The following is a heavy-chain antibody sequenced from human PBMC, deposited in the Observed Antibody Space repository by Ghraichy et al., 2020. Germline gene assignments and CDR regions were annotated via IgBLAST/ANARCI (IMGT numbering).Heavy chain of an antibody. CDR2: IYNNGNT. Sequence: SETLSLTCIVSGGSISSGSYYWTWIRQNPGKGREWIGHIYNNGNTYYNPSLKSRVTISLDMSKNQFSLTLNSVTAADTAVYYCAVDTTMPGAFDIWGQGTLVIVSS. D-gene: IGHD5-18*01. J-gene: IGHJ3*02. CDR1: GGSISSGSYY. CDR3: AVDTTMPGAFDI. V-gene: IGHV4-31*03.